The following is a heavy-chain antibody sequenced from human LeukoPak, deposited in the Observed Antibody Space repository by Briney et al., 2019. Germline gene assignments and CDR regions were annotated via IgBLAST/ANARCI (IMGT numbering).Heavy chain of an antibody. D-gene: IGHD3-22*01. CDR1: GYTFTSYG. CDR3: ARGIYPTTYYYDSSGGY. CDR2: ISAYNGNT. V-gene: IGHV1-18*01. J-gene: IGHJ4*02. Sequence: ASVKVSCKASGYTFTSYGISWVRQAPGQGLEWMGWISAYNGNTNYAQKLQGRVTMTTDTSTSTAYMELRSLRSDDTAVYYCARGIYPTTYYYDSSGGYWGQGTLVTVSS.